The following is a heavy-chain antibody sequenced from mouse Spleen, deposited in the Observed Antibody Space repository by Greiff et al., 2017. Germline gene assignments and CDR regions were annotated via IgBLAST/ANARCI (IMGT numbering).Heavy chain of an antibody. J-gene: IGHJ3*01. CDR3: ARDLKAAWFAY. CDR1: GFTFSSYY. V-gene: IGHV5-12-1*01. Sequence: EVLLVESGGGLVKLGGSLKLSCAASGFTFSSYYMSWVRQTPEKRLEWVATISSGGGSTYYPDSVKGRFTISRDNAKNTLYLQMSSLNSEDTAVYYCARDLKAAWFAYWGQGTLVTVSA. CDR2: ISSGGGST. D-gene: IGHD3-2*02.